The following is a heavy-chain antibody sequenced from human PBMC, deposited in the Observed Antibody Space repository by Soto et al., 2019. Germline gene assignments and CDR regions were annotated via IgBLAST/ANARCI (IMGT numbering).Heavy chain of an antibody. CDR3: PRDTVDFEWFVGPY. Sequence: PGGSLRLSCTASGFTFGDYAMSWFRQAPGKGLEWVGFIRSKAYGGTTEYAASVKGRFTISRDDSKSIAYLQMNSLKTEDTAVYYCPRDTVDFEWFVGPYGGQGTLVTVSS. CDR2: IRSKAYGGTT. J-gene: IGHJ4*02. V-gene: IGHV3-49*03. D-gene: IGHD3-9*01. CDR1: GFTFGDYA.